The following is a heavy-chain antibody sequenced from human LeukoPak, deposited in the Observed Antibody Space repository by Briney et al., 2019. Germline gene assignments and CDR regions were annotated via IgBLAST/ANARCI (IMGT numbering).Heavy chain of an antibody. CDR1: GFMFSDYE. J-gene: IGHJ4*02. V-gene: IGHV3-48*03. D-gene: IGHD5-12*01. Sequence: SGGSLRLSCATSGFMFSDYEMNWVRQAPGKGLEWVSYIDSSGNTIYYADSVKGRFTISRDNAKNSLFLQMHSLRAEATAVYYCARGGYSGSDYFWGQGTLVTVSS. CDR2: IDSSGNTI. CDR3: ARGGYSGSDYF.